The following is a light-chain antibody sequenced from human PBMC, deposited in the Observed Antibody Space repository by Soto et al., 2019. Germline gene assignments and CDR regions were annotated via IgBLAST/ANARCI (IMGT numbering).Light chain of an antibody. CDR2: VAS. CDR3: QKYNSAPWT. J-gene: IGKJ1*01. V-gene: IGKV1-27*01. CDR1: QGISNY. Sequence: DIQMTQSPSSLSASVGDRVTITCRASQGISNYLAWYQQQPRKVPKLLISVASTSQSGVPSRFRGSGSGTDFTRTISSLQPEDVATYYCQKYNSAPWTFGHGTKVEIK.